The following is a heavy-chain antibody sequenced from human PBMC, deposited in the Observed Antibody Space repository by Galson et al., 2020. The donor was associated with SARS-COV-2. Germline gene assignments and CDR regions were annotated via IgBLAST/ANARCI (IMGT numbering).Heavy chain of an antibody. Sequence: SETLSLTCSVSGGSFSSYYWNWIRQPPGKGLEWIGYIDYTGDTNYNPSFKSRVTISVDTSKNQFSLRLSSVTAADTALYYCARFNYYDGNGPYYYYYMDVWGKGTTVTVSS. V-gene: IGHV4-59*01. CDR1: GGSFSSYY. D-gene: IGHD3-22*01. J-gene: IGHJ6*03. CDR3: ARFNYYDGNGPYYYYYMDV. CDR2: IDYTGDT.